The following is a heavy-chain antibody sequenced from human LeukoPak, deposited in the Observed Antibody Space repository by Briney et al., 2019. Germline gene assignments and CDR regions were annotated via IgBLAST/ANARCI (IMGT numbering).Heavy chain of an antibody. J-gene: IGHJ5*02. D-gene: IGHD4-17*01. V-gene: IGHV4-38-2*02. CDR2: IYHSGST. CDR1: GYSISSGYY. CDR3: ARGNDYGDFAGPSQFDP. Sequence: SETLSLTCTVSGYSISSGYYWGWIRQPPGKGLEWIGSIYHSGSTYYNSSLKSRVTISVDTSKNQFSLKLSSVTAADTAVYYCARGNDYGDFAGPSQFDPWGQGTLVTVSS.